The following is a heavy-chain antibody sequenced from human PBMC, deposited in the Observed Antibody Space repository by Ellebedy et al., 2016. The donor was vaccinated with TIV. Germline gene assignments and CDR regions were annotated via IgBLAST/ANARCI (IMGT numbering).Heavy chain of an antibody. D-gene: IGHD7-27*01. CDR2: IYYSGST. CDR1: GGSISSYY. J-gene: IGHJ6*02. Sequence: SETLSLXXTVSGGSISSYYWSWIRQPPGKGLEWIGYIYYSGSTNYNPSLKSRVTISVDTSKNQFSLKLSSVTAADTAVYYCASFLELGLYGMDVWGQGTTVTVSS. CDR3: ASFLELGLYGMDV. V-gene: IGHV4-59*12.